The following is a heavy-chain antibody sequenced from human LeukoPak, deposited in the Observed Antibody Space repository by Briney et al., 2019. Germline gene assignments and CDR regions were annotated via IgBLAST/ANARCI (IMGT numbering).Heavy chain of an antibody. CDR2: IYYSGST. D-gene: IGHD3-22*01. V-gene: IGHV4-31*03. CDR1: GDSINRGGYY. Sequence: SETLSLTCTVSGDSINRGGYYWSWIRQHPGKGLEWIGYIYYSGSTYYNPSLKSRVSMSLDTSKTQFSLNLISVTAADTAVYYCARESYDSRAYYWAPNYYFGVDVWGQGTTVTVSS. CDR3: ARESYDSRAYYWAPNYYFGVDV. J-gene: IGHJ6*02.